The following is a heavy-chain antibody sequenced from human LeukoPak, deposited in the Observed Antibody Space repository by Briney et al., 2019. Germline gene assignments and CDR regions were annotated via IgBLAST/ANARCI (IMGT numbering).Heavy chain of an antibody. V-gene: IGHV3-23*01. CDR3: AKRIHGYNPLDY. CDR2: ISGRGDYT. D-gene: IGHD5-24*01. CDR1: GSTFITYV. Sequence: GGSLRLPCTVSGSTFITYVMSWVRQGPGKGLEWVSAISGRGDYTYYADSVKGRFTISRDNSRNTLYLQMNSLRPEDTAIYYCAKRIHGYNPLDYWGQGTLVTVSS. J-gene: IGHJ4*02.